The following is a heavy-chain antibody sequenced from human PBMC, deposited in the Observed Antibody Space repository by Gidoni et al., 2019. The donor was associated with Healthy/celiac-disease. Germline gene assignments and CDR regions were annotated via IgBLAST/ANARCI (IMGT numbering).Heavy chain of an antibody. CDR2: ISDDGSNK. Sequence: QVELVASGGGVVQPGRSLRLSCASSGFTFSSYGMHWVSQAPGKGLEWVAVISDDGSNKYYADSVKGLFTISRDNSKNTLYRQMNSLRAEDTAVYYCAKDQWGYCGGDCAHWFDPWGQGTLVTVSS. V-gene: IGHV3-30*18. J-gene: IGHJ5*02. CDR1: GFTFSSYG. D-gene: IGHD2-21*02. CDR3: AKDQWGYCGGDCAHWFDP.